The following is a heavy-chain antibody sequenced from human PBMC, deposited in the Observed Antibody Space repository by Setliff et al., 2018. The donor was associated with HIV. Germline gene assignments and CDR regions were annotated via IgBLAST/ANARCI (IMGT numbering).Heavy chain of an antibody. D-gene: IGHD3-16*01. Sequence: GGSLRLSCAASGFTFSNYWMDWVRQVPGKGLEWVATIKKDGSEIYYVDSVKGRFTISRDNARTSLFLEMRSLRDEDTAVYLCANLWELGAWGQGTLVTVSS. J-gene: IGHJ5*02. V-gene: IGHV3-7*03. CDR2: IKKDGSEI. CDR1: GFTFSNYW. CDR3: ANLWELGA.